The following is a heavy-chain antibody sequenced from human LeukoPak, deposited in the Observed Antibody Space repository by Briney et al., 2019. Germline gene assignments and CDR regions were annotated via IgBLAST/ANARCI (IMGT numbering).Heavy chain of an antibody. V-gene: IGHV3-23*01. CDR1: GFTFSSYA. CDR2: ISGSGDKT. J-gene: IGHJ4*02. D-gene: IGHD1-26*01. Sequence: PGGSLRLSCAASGFTFSSYAMSWVRQAPGKGLEWVSAISGSGDKTYYADSVKGRFTISRDNSRSTVHLQMNSLRGEDTAVYYCVKERPGKAYADFWGQGTLVTVSS. CDR3: VKERPGKAYADF.